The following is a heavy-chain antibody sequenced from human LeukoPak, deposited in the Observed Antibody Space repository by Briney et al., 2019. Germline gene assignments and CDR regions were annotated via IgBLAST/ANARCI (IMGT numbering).Heavy chain of an antibody. CDR3: AKGTGMGYSDSSGYAFDI. Sequence: GGSLRLSCATSGFTFSSYAMSRVRQAPGKGLEWVSGISGSGSSTYYAESVKGRFTISRDNSKNTLYLQMNSLRAEDTAVYYCAKGTGMGYSDSSGYAFDIWGQGTMVTVSS. D-gene: IGHD3-22*01. CDR1: GFTFSSYA. CDR2: ISGSGSST. V-gene: IGHV3-23*01. J-gene: IGHJ3*02.